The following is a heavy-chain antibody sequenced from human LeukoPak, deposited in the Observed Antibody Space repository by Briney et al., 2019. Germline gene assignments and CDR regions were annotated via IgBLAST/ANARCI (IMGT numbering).Heavy chain of an antibody. D-gene: IGHD5-18*01. Sequence: SQTLSLTCTVSGVSINSGTHYWSWIRQPPGKGLEWIGYIYHSGSTYYNPSLKSRVTISLDRSMNQFSLKLTSATVADTAVYYCARGPDFGYSYGYFLDYWGQGTLVTVSS. CDR3: ARGPDFGYSYGYFLDY. CDR1: GVSINSGTHY. J-gene: IGHJ4*02. CDR2: IYHSGST. V-gene: IGHV4-30-2*01.